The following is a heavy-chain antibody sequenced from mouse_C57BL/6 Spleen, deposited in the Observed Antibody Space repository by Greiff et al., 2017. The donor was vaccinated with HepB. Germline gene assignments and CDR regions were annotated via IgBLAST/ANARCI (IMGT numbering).Heavy chain of an antibody. CDR1: GFTFSDYY. V-gene: IGHV5-16*01. J-gene: IGHJ1*03. CDR2: INYDGSST. CDR3: AREQGNYDYYGDWYFDV. Sequence: EVQLVESEGGLVQPGSSMKLSCTASGFTFSDYYMAWVRQVPEKGLEWVANINYDGSSTYYLDSLKSRFIISRDNAKNILYLQMSSLKSEDTATYYCAREQGNYDYYGDWYFDVWGTGTTVTVSS. D-gene: IGHD2-4*01.